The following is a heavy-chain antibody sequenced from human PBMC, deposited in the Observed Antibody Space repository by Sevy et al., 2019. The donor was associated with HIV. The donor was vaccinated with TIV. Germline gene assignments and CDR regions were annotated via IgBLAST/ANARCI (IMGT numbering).Heavy chain of an antibody. CDR2: ISSSGSTI. V-gene: IGHV3-48*03. CDR3: ARDCLFVDDYGGNSVLDYYYYGMDV. Sequence: GGSLRLSCAASGFTFSSYEMNWVRQAPGNGLEWVSYISSSGSTIYYADSVKGRFTISRDNAKNSLYLQMNSLRAEDTAVYYCARDCLFVDDYGGNSVLDYYYYGMDVWGQGTTVTVSS. D-gene: IGHD4-17*01. CDR1: GFTFSSYE. J-gene: IGHJ6*02.